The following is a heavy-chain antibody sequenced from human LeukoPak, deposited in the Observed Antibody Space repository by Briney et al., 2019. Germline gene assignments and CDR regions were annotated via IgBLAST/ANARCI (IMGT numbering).Heavy chain of an antibody. Sequence: SVKVSCKASGGTFSSYAISWVRQAPGQGLEWMGGIIPIFGTANYAQKFQGRVTITADKSTSTAYMELSSLRSEDTAVYYCARGDLSIAKLPGQPSYNWFDPWGQGTLVTVSS. J-gene: IGHJ5*02. V-gene: IGHV1-69*06. CDR3: ARGDLSIAKLPGQPSYNWFDP. CDR1: GGTFSSYA. D-gene: IGHD6-6*01. CDR2: IIPIFGTA.